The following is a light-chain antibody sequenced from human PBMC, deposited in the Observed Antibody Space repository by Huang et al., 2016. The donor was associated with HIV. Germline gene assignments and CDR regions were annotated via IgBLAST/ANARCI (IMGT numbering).Light chain of an antibody. CDR3: QQYYSTPVT. CDR2: WAS. CDR1: QSVLYSSNNKNY. V-gene: IGKV4-1*01. J-gene: IGKJ4*01. Sequence: IVMTQSPDSLAVSLGERATINCKSCQSVLYSSNNKNYLSWYQQRPGHPPKLLIYWASTRESGVPDRFSGSGSGTDFTLTISSLQAEDVAVYYCQQYYSTPVTFGGGTKVEIK.